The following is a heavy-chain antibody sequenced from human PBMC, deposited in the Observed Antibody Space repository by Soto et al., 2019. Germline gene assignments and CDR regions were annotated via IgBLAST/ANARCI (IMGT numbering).Heavy chain of an antibody. Sequence: QVHLQESGPGLLKPSETLSLTCGVSGGPIRSYYLSWVRQAPGKGLEWIAYIAYTGITGYNPALRRRVTISGDTSQNLFSLKMTSVTAADTAVYYCAREGFSGYEALDYWGQGILVTVSS. D-gene: IGHD5-12*01. CDR2: IAYTGIT. CDR1: GGPIRSYY. V-gene: IGHV4-59*01. CDR3: AREGFSGYEALDY. J-gene: IGHJ4*02.